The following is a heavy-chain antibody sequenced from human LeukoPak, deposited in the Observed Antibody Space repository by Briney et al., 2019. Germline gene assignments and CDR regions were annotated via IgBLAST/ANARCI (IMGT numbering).Heavy chain of an antibody. CDR2: ISSNSSTI. CDR3: ARAFRDVIFDS. Sequence: GGSLRLSCAASGFTFSTYNMNWVRQAPGKGLEWVSYISSNSSTIYYADSVKGRFTISRDNAKNSLYLQMNSLRAEDTAVYYCARAFRDVIFDSWGQGTLVTVSS. J-gene: IGHJ4*02. D-gene: IGHD5-24*01. CDR1: GFTFSTYN. V-gene: IGHV3-48*04.